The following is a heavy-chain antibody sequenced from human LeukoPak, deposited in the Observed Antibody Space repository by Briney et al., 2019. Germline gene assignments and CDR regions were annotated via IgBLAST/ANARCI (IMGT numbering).Heavy chain of an antibody. J-gene: IGHJ4*02. Sequence: SETLSLTCTVSGGSINTANYYWGWLRQPPGKGLEWIGSIYYSETTYDNPSLKSRVTISIETSKNQFSLKLSSVTAADTAVYYCARSGETGGYWGQGTLVTVSS. D-gene: IGHD4-17*01. CDR1: GGSINTANYY. CDR3: ARSGETGGY. V-gene: IGHV4-39*01. CDR2: IYYSETT.